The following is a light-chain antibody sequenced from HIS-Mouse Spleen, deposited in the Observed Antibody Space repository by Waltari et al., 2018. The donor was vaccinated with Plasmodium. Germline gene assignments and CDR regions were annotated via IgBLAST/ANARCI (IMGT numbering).Light chain of an antibody. Sequence: SYELTQPPSVSVSPGQTARITCSGDALPKKHAYWYQQKSGQAPLLVIYEDSKRPSGIPERVSGSSSGTMATLTISGAQVEDEADYYCYSTDSSGNHRVFGGGTKLTVL. CDR1: ALPKKH. CDR3: YSTDSSGNHRV. V-gene: IGLV3-10*01. CDR2: EDS. J-gene: IGLJ3*02.